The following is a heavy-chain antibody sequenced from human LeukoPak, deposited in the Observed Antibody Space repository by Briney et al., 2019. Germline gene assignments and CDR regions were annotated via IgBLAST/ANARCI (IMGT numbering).Heavy chain of an antibody. V-gene: IGHV4-59*05. D-gene: IGHD3-10*01. CDR3: ARGRPDGSGSYYKFDP. Sequence: PSETLSLTCTVSGGSINSYYWSWIRQPPGKGLEWIGSIYYSGRTYYNPSLKSRVTISVNTSKKQFSLKLSSVTAADTAVYYCARGRPDGSGSYYKFDPWGQGTLVTVSS. J-gene: IGHJ5*02. CDR2: IYYSGRT. CDR1: GGSINSYY.